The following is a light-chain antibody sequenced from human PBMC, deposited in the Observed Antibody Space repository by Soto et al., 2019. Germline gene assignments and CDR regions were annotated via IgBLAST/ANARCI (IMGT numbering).Light chain of an antibody. CDR2: IAS. J-gene: IGKJ4*01. CDR1: QSIGTD. V-gene: IGKV1-6*02. CDR3: LQDYTYPLT. Sequence: AIQMTQSPSSLSASVGDRVIITCRASQSIGTDLGWYQQKQGKAPQLLIYIASHLQTGVPSRFSGSGSGTEFTLTITSLQPEDFATYYCLQDYTYPLTFGGGTKVEIK.